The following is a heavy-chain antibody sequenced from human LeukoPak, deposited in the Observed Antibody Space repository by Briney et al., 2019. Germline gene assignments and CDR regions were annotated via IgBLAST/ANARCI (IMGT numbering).Heavy chain of an antibody. Sequence: PSETLSLTCTVSGGSISSGDYYWSWIRQPPGKGLGWIGYIYYSGSTYYNPSPKSRVTISVDRSKNQFSLKLSSVTAADTAVYYCARVLTSAYDSSGADAFDIWGQGTMVTVSS. CDR2: IYYSGST. CDR1: GGSISSGDYY. J-gene: IGHJ3*02. CDR3: ARVLTSAYDSSGADAFDI. D-gene: IGHD3-22*01. V-gene: IGHV4-30-4*01.